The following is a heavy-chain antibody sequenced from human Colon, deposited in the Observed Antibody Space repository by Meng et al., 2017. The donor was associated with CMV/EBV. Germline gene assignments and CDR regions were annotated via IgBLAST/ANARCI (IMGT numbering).Heavy chain of an antibody. CDR2: IWFDGSSK. CDR1: GFTFSNYA. CDR3: VKTGTAWQFDF. V-gene: IGHV3-30*02. D-gene: IGHD2-21*02. Sequence: VYLVGSGGGVVQLGGSLSISCEASGFTFSNYAIHWVRQAPGKGLEWVAFIWFDGSSKDYADSVKGRFTISRDNSMNRLYLQVNSLRSEDTAVYYCVKTGTAWQFDFWGQGTLVTVSS. J-gene: IGHJ4*02.